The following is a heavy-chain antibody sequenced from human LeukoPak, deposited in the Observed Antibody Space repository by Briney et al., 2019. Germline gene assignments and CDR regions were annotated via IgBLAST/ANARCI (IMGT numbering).Heavy chain of an antibody. J-gene: IGHJ6*02. V-gene: IGHV1-69*04. CDR2: IVAIFGIA. Sequence: ASVKVSCKASGGSFSSYAITWVRQAPGQGLEWMGRIVAIFGIANYAQNFQGSVTLTADKSTSTAHMEMSSLRSEDPAVYYCATDSLGIAAAGTDYYLALDVWGQGTTVTVSS. D-gene: IGHD6-13*01. CDR3: ATDSLGIAAAGTDYYLALDV. CDR1: GGSFSSYA.